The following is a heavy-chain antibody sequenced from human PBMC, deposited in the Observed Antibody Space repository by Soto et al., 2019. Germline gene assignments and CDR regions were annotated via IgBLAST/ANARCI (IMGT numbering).Heavy chain of an antibody. D-gene: IGHD6-13*01. V-gene: IGHV1-46*01. Sequence: QVQLVQSGAEVKKPGASVKVSCKASGYTFTSYYMHWVRQAPGQGLEWMGIINPSGGSTSYAQKFQGGVTMTRDTSTSTVYMELSSLRSEDTAEYYCARAAAGPSDAFDIWGQGTMVTVSS. CDR1: GYTFTSYY. CDR3: ARAAAGPSDAFDI. CDR2: INPSGGST. J-gene: IGHJ3*02.